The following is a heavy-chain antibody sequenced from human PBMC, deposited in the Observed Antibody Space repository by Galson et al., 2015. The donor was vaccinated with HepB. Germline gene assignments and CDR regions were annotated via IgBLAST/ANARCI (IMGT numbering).Heavy chain of an antibody. J-gene: IGHJ4*02. Sequence: SLRLSCAASGFTFSSYWMSWVRQAPGKGLEWVANIKQDGSEKYYVDSVKGRFTIPRDNAKNSLYLQMNSLRAEDTAVYYCARDLGGDDYSNYRFDYWGQGTLVTVSS. CDR1: GFTFSSYW. V-gene: IGHV3-7*01. CDR3: ARDLGGDDYSNYRFDY. CDR2: IKQDGSEK. D-gene: IGHD4-11*01.